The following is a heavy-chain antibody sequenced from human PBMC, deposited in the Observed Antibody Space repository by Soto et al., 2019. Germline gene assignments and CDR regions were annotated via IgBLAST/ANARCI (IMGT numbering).Heavy chain of an antibody. CDR2: IKSKTDGGTT. CDR1: GFTFSNAW. Sequence: PGGSLRLSGAASGFTFSNAWMSWVRQAPGKGLEWVGRIKSKTDGGTTDYAAPVKGRFTISRDDSKNTLYLQMNSLKTEDTAVYYCTTKELRFLEWPRDYWGQGTLVTVSS. V-gene: IGHV3-15*01. D-gene: IGHD3-3*01. J-gene: IGHJ4*02. CDR3: TTKELRFLEWPRDY.